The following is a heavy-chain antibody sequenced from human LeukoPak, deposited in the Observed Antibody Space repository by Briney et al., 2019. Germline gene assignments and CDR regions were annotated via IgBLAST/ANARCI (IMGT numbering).Heavy chain of an antibody. CDR1: GYTFTGYY. CDR3: ARTNVYYYDSSDYYPHFDY. V-gene: IGHV1-2*02. J-gene: IGHJ4*02. CDR2: INPNSGGT. D-gene: IGHD3-22*01. Sequence: GASVKVSCKASGYTFTGYYMHWVRQAPGQGLEWMGWINPNSGGTYYAQKFQGRVTMTSDTSISTAYMELSRLRSDNTAVYYCARTNVYYYDSSDYYPHFDYWGQGTLVTVSS.